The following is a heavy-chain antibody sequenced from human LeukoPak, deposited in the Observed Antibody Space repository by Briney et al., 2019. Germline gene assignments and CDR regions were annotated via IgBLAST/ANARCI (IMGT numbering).Heavy chain of an antibody. D-gene: IGHD3-10*01. J-gene: IGHJ5*02. CDR1: GYTFTGYY. CDR2: INPNSGGT. V-gene: IGHV1-2*02. Sequence: ASVKVSCKASGYTFTGYYMHWVRQAPGQGLEWMGWINPNSGGTNYAQKFQGRVTMTRDTSISTAYMELSRLRSDDTAVYYCARDYHGSGSFLFDPWGQGTLVTVSS. CDR3: ARDYHGSGSFLFDP.